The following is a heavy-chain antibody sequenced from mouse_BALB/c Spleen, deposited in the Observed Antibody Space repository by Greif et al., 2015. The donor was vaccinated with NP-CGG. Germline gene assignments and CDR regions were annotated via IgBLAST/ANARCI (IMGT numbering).Heavy chain of an antibody. CDR2: IDPETGGT. CDR3: TRDGYYGPHAMDY. V-gene: IGHV1-15*01. Sequence: VQLQQSGAELVRPGASVTLSCKASGYTFTDYEMHWVKQTPVHGLEWIGAIDPETGGTAYNQKFKGKATLTADKSSSAAYMELRSLTSEDSAVYYCTRDGYYGPHAMDYWGQGTSVTVSS. D-gene: IGHD2-3*01. CDR1: GYTFTDYE. J-gene: IGHJ4*01.